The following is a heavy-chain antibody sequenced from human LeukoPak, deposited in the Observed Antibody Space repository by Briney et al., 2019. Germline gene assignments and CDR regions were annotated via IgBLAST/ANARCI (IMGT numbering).Heavy chain of an antibody. V-gene: IGHV4-39*07. CDR1: GGSISSSSYY. D-gene: IGHD3-9*01. CDR2: IYYSGST. J-gene: IGHJ5*02. CDR3: ARDYDILTGSPWFDP. Sequence: PSETLSLTCTVSGGSISSSSYYWGWIRQPPGKGLEWIGSIYYSGSTYYNPSLKSRVTTSVDTSKNQFSLKLSSVTAADTAVYYCARDYDILTGSPWFDPWGQGTLVTVSS.